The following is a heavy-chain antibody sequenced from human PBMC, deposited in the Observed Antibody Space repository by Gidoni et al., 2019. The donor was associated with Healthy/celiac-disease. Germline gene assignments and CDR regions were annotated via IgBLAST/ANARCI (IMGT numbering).Heavy chain of an antibody. J-gene: IGHJ4*02. V-gene: IGHV4-4*07. CDR2: IDTSGST. CDR3: ARGNRRSGEFDY. CDR1: GGSISSYS. D-gene: IGHD3-10*01. Sequence: QVQLQESGPGLVTPSETLSLTCTVSGGSISSYSWSWIRQPAGKGLEWIGRIDTSGSTNYNPSLKSRVTMSVDTSKNQFSLKLSSVTAADTAVYYCARGNRRSGEFDYWGQGTLVTVSS.